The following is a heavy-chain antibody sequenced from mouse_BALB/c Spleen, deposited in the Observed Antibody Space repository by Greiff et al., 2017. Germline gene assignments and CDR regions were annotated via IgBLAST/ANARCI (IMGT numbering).Heavy chain of an antibody. CDR3: ARSGSGTWYFDV. Sequence: EVMLVESGGGLVQPGGSRKLSCAASGFTFSSFGMHWVRQAPEKGLEWVAYISSGSSTIYYADTVKGRFTISRDNPKNTLFLQMTSLRSEDTAMYYCARSGSGTWYFDVWGAGTTVTVSS. J-gene: IGHJ1*01. V-gene: IGHV5-17*02. CDR2: ISSGSSTI. D-gene: IGHD4-1*01. CDR1: GFTFSSFG.